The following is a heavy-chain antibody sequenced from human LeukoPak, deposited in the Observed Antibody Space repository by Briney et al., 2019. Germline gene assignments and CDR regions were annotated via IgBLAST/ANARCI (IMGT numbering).Heavy chain of an antibody. J-gene: IGHJ3*02. CDR2: IYHSGST. CDR1: GGSISSGDYY. D-gene: IGHD1-26*01. CDR3: ARHWRSYYLYAFDI. Sequence: SQTLSLTCTVSGGSISSGDYYWSWIRQPPGKGLEWIGEIYHSGSTNYNPSLKSRITISVDTSKNQFSLKLSSVTAADTAVYYCARHWRSYYLYAFDIWGQGTMVTVSS. V-gene: IGHV4-30-4*01.